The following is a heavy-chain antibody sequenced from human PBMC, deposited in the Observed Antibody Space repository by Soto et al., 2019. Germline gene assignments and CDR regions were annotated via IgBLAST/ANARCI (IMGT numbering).Heavy chain of an antibody. Sequence: EVQLLESGGGLVQPGGSLRLSCAASGFTFSSGAMNWVRQAPGKGLEWVSTISGNGGSTYYADSVKGRFTISRDNSKNTLYLHMNSLRAEDTAVYYCAKEDSSGWYDDYWGQGTLVTVSS. CDR2: ISGNGGST. D-gene: IGHD6-19*01. V-gene: IGHV3-23*01. CDR1: GFTFSSGA. CDR3: AKEDSSGWYDDY. J-gene: IGHJ4*02.